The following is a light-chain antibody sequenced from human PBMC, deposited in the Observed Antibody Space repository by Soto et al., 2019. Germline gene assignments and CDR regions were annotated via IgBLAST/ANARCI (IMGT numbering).Light chain of an antibody. CDR2: GAS. V-gene: IGKV3-15*01. CDR3: QHDYNLLT. Sequence: EIVMPQSPATLSVSPGESSTLSCRASQSVSSNLAWYQQKPGQAPRLLIYGASTRATGISARFSGSGSGTEFTLTISSLQSEDFAVYYCQHDYNLLTVGGGDKVDIK. J-gene: IGKJ4*01. CDR1: QSVSSN.